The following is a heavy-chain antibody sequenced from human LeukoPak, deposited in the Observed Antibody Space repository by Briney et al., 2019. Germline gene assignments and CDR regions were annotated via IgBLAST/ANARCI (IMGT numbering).Heavy chain of an antibody. CDR3: ARAVTGTTGAYYYYYMDV. Sequence: GASVKVSCKASGYTFASYGISWVRQAPGQGLEWMGWIIAYNGNTNYAQKLQGRVTMTTDTSTSTAYMELRSLRSDDTAVYYCARAVTGTTGAYYYYYMDVWGKGTTVTVSS. CDR2: IIAYNGNT. J-gene: IGHJ6*03. V-gene: IGHV1-18*01. D-gene: IGHD1-20*01. CDR1: GYTFASYG.